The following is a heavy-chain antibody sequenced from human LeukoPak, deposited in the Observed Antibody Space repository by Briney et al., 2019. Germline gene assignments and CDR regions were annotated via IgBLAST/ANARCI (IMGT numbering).Heavy chain of an antibody. CDR3: ARDLRYYDSSGHYYKAFDI. CDR1: GYTFTGYY. Sequence: ASVKVSCKASGYTFTGYYMHWVRQAPGQGLEWMGRISPNSGGTNYAQKFQGRVTMTRDTSISTAYMELSRLRSDDTAVYYCARDLRYYDSSGHYYKAFDIWGQGTMVTVSS. CDR2: ISPNSGGT. J-gene: IGHJ3*02. D-gene: IGHD3-22*01. V-gene: IGHV1-2*06.